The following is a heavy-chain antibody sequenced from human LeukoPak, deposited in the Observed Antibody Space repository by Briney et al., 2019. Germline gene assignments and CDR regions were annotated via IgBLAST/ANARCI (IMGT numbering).Heavy chain of an antibody. V-gene: IGHV3-23*01. Sequence: PGGSLRLSCAASGFTFSSYGMSWVRQAPGKGLEWVSAISGSGGSTYYADSVKGRFTISRDNSKNTLYLQMNSLRAEDTAVYYCAKLRRGFGELLINYWGQGTLVTVSS. D-gene: IGHD3-10*01. CDR2: ISGSGGST. CDR3: AKLRRGFGELLINY. CDR1: GFTFSSYG. J-gene: IGHJ4*02.